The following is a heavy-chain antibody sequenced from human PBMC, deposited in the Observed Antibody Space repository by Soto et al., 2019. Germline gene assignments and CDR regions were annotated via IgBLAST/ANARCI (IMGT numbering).Heavy chain of an antibody. CDR3: ARVVSGYYYDRSGYHPRDAFDI. D-gene: IGHD3-22*01. J-gene: IGHJ3*02. CDR1: GYTFTSYY. Sequence: QVQLVQSGAEVKKPGASVKVSCKASGYTFTSYYMHWVRQAPGQGLEWMGIINPSGGSTSYAQKFQGRVTMTRDTSTSTVYMELSSLRSEDTAVNYCARVVSGYYYDRSGYHPRDAFDIWGQGTMVTVSS. V-gene: IGHV1-46*01. CDR2: INPSGGST.